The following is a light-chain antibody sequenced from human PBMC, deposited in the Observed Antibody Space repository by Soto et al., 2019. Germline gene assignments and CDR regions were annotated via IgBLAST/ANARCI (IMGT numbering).Light chain of an antibody. J-gene: IGKJ5*01. CDR2: GAS. V-gene: IGKV3-20*01. Sequence: EIVLTQSPGTLSLSPGERATLSCRASQSVSSSYLAWYQQKPGQAPRLLIYGASSRTTGIPDRFSGSGSGTDFTLTISRLEPEDFAVYYCQQYGSSPSFFGQGTRLEIK. CDR3: QQYGSSPSF. CDR1: QSVSSSY.